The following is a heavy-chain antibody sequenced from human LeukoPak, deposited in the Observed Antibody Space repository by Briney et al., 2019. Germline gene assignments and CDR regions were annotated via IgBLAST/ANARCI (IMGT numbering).Heavy chain of an antibody. CDR3: ARDWVGGTQSLDY. CDR2: IYYSGST. V-gene: IGHV4-39*07. J-gene: IGHJ4*02. CDR1: GGSISRSRYF. Sequence: SETLSLTCTVSGGSISRSRYFWGWIRQPPGKGLEWIGSIYYSGSTYYNPSLKSRVTISIDTSKNQFSLKLSSVTAADTAVYYCARDWVGGTQSLDYWGQGTLVTVSS. D-gene: IGHD1-26*01.